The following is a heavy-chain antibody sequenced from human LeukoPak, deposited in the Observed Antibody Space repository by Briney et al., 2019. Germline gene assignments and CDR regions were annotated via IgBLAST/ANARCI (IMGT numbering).Heavy chain of an antibody. Sequence: PSETLSLTCTVSGGSISSGSYYWSWIRQPAGKGLEWIGRIYTSGSTNYNPSLKSRVTISVDTSKNQFSLKLSSVTAADTAVYYCAREGLYDSSGYVDYWGQGTLVTVSS. D-gene: IGHD3-22*01. CDR1: GGSISSGSYY. V-gene: IGHV4-61*02. CDR2: IYTSGST. J-gene: IGHJ4*02. CDR3: AREGLYDSSGYVDY.